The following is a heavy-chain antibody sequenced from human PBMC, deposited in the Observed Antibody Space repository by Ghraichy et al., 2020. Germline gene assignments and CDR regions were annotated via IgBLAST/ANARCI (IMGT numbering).Heavy chain of an antibody. J-gene: IGHJ4*02. V-gene: IGHV1-2*02. CDR2: INPRTGVA. CDR3: VRDASDFYGPGY. D-gene: IGHD3/OR15-3a*01. CDR1: GYTFTSVA. Sequence: ASVKVSCKASGYTFTSVAIHWIRQAPAQGLEWMGWINPRTGVAKYAQEFQGRVTMTRDTSVSTAYMDLTSLRSDDTAVYYCVRDASDFYGPGYWGQGTQVTVSS.